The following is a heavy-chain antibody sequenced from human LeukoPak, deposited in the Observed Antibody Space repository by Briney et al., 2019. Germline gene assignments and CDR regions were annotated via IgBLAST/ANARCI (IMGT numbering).Heavy chain of an antibody. D-gene: IGHD3-3*01. CDR3: AREWSNDAFDI. Sequence: GGSLRLSCAASGFIFSSYGMHWVRQAPGKGLEWVTFIRYDGINKYYADSVKGRFTVSRDNSKNTLYLQMNSLRVEDTGVYYCAREWSNDAFDIWGQGTMVTVSS. CDR1: GFIFSSYG. CDR2: IRYDGINK. V-gene: IGHV3-30*02. J-gene: IGHJ3*02.